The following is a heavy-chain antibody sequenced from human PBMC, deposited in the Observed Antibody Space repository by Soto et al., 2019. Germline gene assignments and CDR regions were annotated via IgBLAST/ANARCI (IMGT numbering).Heavy chain of an antibody. Sequence: GGSLRLSCAASGFTFSSYAMHWVRQAPGKGLEWVAVISYDGSNKYYADSVKGRFTISRDNSKNTLYLQMNSLRAEDTAVYYCARDVRGGDYDYYFDYWGQGTLVTVSS. D-gene: IGHD5-12*01. J-gene: IGHJ4*02. CDR3: ARDVRGGDYDYYFDY. CDR1: GFTFSSYA. V-gene: IGHV3-30-3*01. CDR2: ISYDGSNK.